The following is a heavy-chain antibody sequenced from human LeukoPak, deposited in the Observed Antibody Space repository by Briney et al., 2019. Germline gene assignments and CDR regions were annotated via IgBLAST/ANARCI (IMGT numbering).Heavy chain of an antibody. D-gene: IGHD1-1*01. Sequence: ASVKVSCKTSGYTFSSYEINWVRQATGRGLEWVGWMNPKTGKTAYARNLQGRVTITRDTSISTAYMDLSGWRSEDTAVYYCARIRPVTTGLKGYYFDYWGQGTLVTVSS. CDR1: GYTFSSYE. CDR3: ARIRPVTTGLKGYYFDY. J-gene: IGHJ4*02. V-gene: IGHV1-8*01. CDR2: MNPKTGKT.